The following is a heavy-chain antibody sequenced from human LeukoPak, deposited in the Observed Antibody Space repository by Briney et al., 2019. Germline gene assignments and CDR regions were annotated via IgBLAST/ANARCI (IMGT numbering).Heavy chain of an antibody. D-gene: IGHD5-18*01. J-gene: IGHJ4*02. CDR2: INHSGST. V-gene: IGHV4-34*01. CDR3: ASLGGYGYVFDY. CDR1: GGSFSGYC. Sequence: PSETLSLTCAVYGGSFSGYCWSWIRQPPGKGLEWIGEINHSGSTNYNPSLKSRVTIPVETSKNQFSLNLSSVSAAAPAVYYCASLGGYGYVFDYWGQGTLVSVSS.